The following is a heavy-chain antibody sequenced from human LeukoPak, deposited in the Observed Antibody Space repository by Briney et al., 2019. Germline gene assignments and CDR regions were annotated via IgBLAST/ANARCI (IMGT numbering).Heavy chain of an antibody. J-gene: IGHJ6*02. CDR3: AKELKWGENYGMDV. D-gene: IGHD3-16*01. Sequence: GGSLRLSCAVSRFTFSRYGMHWVREAPGKGLEWVAAISYDGSNKYYGDSVKGRFTISRDNSKNTLYLQMNSLRAEDTALYYCAKELKWGENYGMDVWGQGTTVTVSS. CDR2: ISYDGSNK. V-gene: IGHV3-30*18. CDR1: RFTFSRYG.